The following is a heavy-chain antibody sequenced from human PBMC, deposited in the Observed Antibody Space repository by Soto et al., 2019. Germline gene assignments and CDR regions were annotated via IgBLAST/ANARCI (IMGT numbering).Heavy chain of an antibody. J-gene: IGHJ4*02. CDR2: INPNSGGT. Sequence: GASVKVSCKASGYTFTGYYMHWVRQAPGQGLEWVGWINPNSGGTNYAQKFQGRVTMTRDTSISTAYMELSRLRSDDTAVYYCARDNYYDSSGYSPDFDYWGQGTLVTVSS. V-gene: IGHV1-2*02. CDR1: GYTFTGYY. CDR3: ARDNYYDSSGYSPDFDY. D-gene: IGHD3-22*01.